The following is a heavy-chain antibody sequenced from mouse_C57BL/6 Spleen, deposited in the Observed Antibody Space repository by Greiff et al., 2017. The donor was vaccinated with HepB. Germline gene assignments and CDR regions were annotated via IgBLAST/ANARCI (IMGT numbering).Heavy chain of an antibody. CDR3: ARSGGYGDYDGDYAMDY. J-gene: IGHJ4*01. CDR1: GYAFSSSW. Sequence: VKLVESGPELVKPGASVKISCKASGYAFSSSWMNWVKQRPGKGLEWIGRIYPGDGDTNYNGKFKGKATLTADKSSSPAYMQLSSLTSEDSAVYFCARSGGYGDYDGDYAMDYWGQGTSVTVSS. D-gene: IGHD2-4*01. CDR2: IYPGDGDT. V-gene: IGHV1-82*01.